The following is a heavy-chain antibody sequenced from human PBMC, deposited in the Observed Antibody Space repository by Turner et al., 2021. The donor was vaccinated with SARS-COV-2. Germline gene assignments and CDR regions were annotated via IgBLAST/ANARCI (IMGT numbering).Heavy chain of an antibody. J-gene: IGHJ4*02. CDR2: MVPIRGQA. CDR3: EREGSSGEPHDGSTRCYDY. D-gene: IGHD2-2*01. Sequence: HVQLVPSVADVKKPGSSVKVSCKAAGGTFSSYVIVWVRQGPGQGLEWMGGMVPIRGQANYEQKSQSSVTITADKSTSTANMELRNMRYEETAVYYCEREGSSGEPHDGSTRCYDYWGQGTLVTVSS. CDR1: GGTFSSYV. V-gene: IGHV1-69*10.